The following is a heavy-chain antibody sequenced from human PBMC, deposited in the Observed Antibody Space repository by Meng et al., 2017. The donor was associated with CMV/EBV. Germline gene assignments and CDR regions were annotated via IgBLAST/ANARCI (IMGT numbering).Heavy chain of an antibody. CDR2: ISGSGGST. J-gene: IGHJ4*02. CDR3: AKVRGSSGWPGNFDY. V-gene: IGHV3-23*01. CDR1: GFTFSSYA. D-gene: IGHD6-19*01. Sequence: GESLKISCAASGFTFSSYAMSWVRQAPGKGLEWVSAISGSGGSTYYADSVKGRFTISRDNSKNTLYLQMNSLRAEDTAVYYCAKVRGSSGWPGNFDYWGQGTLVTVSS.